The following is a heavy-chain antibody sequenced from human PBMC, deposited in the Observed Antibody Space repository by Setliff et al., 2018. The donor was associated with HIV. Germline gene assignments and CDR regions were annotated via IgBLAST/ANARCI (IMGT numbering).Heavy chain of an antibody. CDR1: GVPISSGLYY. Sequence: SETLSLTCTVSGVPISSGLYYWNWIRQPAGKGLEWIGRISSSGSTTYNPSLKSRVSVSIGPSKNQFSLKLISVTAADQGVYYCARVPVAGANWFDPWGLGTLVTVSS. CDR2: ISSSGST. J-gene: IGHJ5*02. V-gene: IGHV4-61*02. CDR3: ARVPVAGANWFDP. D-gene: IGHD2-21*01.